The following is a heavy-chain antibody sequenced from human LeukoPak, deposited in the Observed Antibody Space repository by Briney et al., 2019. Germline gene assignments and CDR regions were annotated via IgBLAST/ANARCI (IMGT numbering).Heavy chain of an antibody. CDR1: GFTFSSYA. CDR3: AKGPRLYDILTGPFDY. J-gene: IGHJ4*02. CDR2: ISGSGGST. D-gene: IGHD3-9*01. Sequence: QAGGSLRLSCAASGFTFSSYAMSGVRPAPGKGLEWVSAISGSGGSTYYADSVKGRFTISRDNSKNTLYLQMNSLRAEDTAVYYCAKGPRLYDILTGPFDYWGQGTLVTVSS. V-gene: IGHV3-23*01.